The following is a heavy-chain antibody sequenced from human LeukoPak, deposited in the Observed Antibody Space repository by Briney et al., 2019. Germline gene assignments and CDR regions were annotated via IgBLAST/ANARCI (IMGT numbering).Heavy chain of an antibody. CDR2: ISGSGGST. J-gene: IGHJ4*02. CDR3: AKGLCSGGSCYEY. D-gene: IGHD2-15*01. Sequence: GGSLRLSCAASGFTFSSYAMSWVRQAPGKGLEWVSAISGSGGSTYYADSVKGRSTISRDNSKNTLYLQMNSLRAEDTAVYYCAKGLCSGGSCYEYWGQGTLVTVSS. V-gene: IGHV3-23*01. CDR1: GFTFSSYA.